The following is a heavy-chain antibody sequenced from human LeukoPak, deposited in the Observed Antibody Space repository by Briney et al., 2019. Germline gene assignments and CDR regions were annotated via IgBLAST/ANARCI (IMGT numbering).Heavy chain of an antibody. CDR2: IRWNSRII. Sequence: GGSLRLSCAASGFIFDDYAMYWVRQAPGKGLEWVSGIRWNSRIIDYADSVKGRFTISRDNAKTSLYLQMNSLTTEDTAFYYCARLTGAASGTYYFDFWGQGTLVTVSS. CDR1: GFIFDDYA. J-gene: IGHJ4*02. V-gene: IGHV3-9*01. D-gene: IGHD1-26*01. CDR3: ARLTGAASGTYYFDF.